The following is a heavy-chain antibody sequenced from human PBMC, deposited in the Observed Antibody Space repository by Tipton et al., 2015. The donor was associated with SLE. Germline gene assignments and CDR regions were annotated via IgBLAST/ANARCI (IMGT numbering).Heavy chain of an antibody. V-gene: IGHV4-39*01. Sequence: WVRQAPGKGLEWIGSVYYSGSTYYNPSLKSRVTISVDTSKNQFSLKLSSVTVADTAVYYCARNKLLWFGEGNFWGQGILVTVSS. CDR2: VYYSGST. CDR3: ARNKLLWFGEGNF. J-gene: IGHJ4*02. D-gene: IGHD3-10*01.